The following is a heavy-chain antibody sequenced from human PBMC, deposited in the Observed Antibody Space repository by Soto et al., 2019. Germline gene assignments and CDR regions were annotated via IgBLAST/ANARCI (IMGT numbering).Heavy chain of an antibody. CDR3: ARDDRTAGRGSYGYFDY. CDR2: ISAYNGNT. D-gene: IGHD4-17*01. J-gene: IGHJ4*02. CDR1: GYTFTSYG. Sequence: ASVKVSCKASGYTFTSYGISWVRQAPGQGLEWMAWISAYNGNTNYARTLQGRVTMTTDTSTSTAYMEMRNLRSDDTAVYYCARDDRTAGRGSYGYFDYWGQGTLVTVSS. V-gene: IGHV1-18*01.